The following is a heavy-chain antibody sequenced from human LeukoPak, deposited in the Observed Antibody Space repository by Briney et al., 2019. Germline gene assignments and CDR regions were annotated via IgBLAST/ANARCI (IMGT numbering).Heavy chain of an antibody. D-gene: IGHD1-26*01. Sequence: PGGSLRLSCAASGFTFSSYAMHWVRQAPGKGLEWVAVISYDGSNKYYADSVKGRFTISRDNSKNTLYLQMNSLRAEDTAVYYCARTASYSGSFFDAFDVWGQGTMVTVSS. J-gene: IGHJ3*01. CDR1: GFTFSSYA. V-gene: IGHV3-30-3*01. CDR2: ISYDGSNK. CDR3: ARTASYSGSFFDAFDV.